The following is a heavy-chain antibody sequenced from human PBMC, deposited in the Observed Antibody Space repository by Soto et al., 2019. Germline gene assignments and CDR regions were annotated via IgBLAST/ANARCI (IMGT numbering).Heavy chain of an antibody. CDR2: IIPIFGTA. CDR1: GGTFSSYA. J-gene: IGHJ6*02. CDR3: AEGFYSSGWPGYGMDV. D-gene: IGHD6-19*01. Sequence: QVQLVQSGAEVKKPGSSVKVSCKASGGTFSSYAISWVRQAPGQGLEWMGGIIPIFGTANYAQKFQGRVTITADESTSTAYMERSSLRSEDTAVYYCAEGFYSSGWPGYGMDVWGQGTTVTVSS. V-gene: IGHV1-69*12.